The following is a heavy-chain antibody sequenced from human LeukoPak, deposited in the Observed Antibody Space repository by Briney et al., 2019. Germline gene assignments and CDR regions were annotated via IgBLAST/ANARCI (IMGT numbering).Heavy chain of an antibody. Sequence: GGSLRLSCAASGFTFSNYWMNWVRQAPGKGLEWVANIKQDGSERYYVDSVKGRFTISRDNAKNSLYLQMNSLRAEDTAVYYCARGRKDCSDGNCSCDYWGQGILVTVSS. V-gene: IGHV3-7*01. D-gene: IGHD2-15*01. CDR1: GFTFSNYW. CDR3: ARGRKDCSDGNCSCDY. J-gene: IGHJ4*02. CDR2: IKQDGSER.